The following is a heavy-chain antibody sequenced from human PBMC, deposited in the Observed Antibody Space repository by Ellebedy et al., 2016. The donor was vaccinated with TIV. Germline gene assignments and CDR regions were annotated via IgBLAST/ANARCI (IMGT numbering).Heavy chain of an antibody. D-gene: IGHD6-19*01. Sequence: GESLKISXAASGFTFSSYSMNWVRQAPGKGLEWVSSISSSSSYIYYADSVKGRFTISRDNAKNSLYLQMNSLRAEDTAVYYCAIAVADKRHYGMDVWGQGTTVTVSS. CDR2: ISSSSSYI. CDR1: GFTFSSYS. V-gene: IGHV3-21*01. J-gene: IGHJ6*02. CDR3: AIAVADKRHYGMDV.